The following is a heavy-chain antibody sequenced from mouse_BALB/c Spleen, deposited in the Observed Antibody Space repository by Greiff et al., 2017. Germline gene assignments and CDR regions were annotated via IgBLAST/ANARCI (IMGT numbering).Heavy chain of an antibody. V-gene: IGHV5-6-5*01. CDR1: GFTFSSYA. CDR2: ISSGGST. J-gene: IGHJ1*01. Sequence: EVQRVESGGGLVKPGGSLKLSCAASGFTFSSYAMSWVRQTPEKRLEWVASISSGGSTYYPDSVKGRFTISRDNARNILYLQMSSLRSEDTAMYYCARGGVYYGSSPHWYFDVWGAGTTVTVSS. D-gene: IGHD1-1*01. CDR3: ARGGVYYGSSPHWYFDV.